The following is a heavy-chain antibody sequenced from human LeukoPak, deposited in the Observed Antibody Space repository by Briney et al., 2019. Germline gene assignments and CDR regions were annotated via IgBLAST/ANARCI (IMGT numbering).Heavy chain of an antibody. Sequence: GGSLRLSCAASGFTFSSYWTSWVRQAPGKGLEWVAHIKQDGSEKYYVDSVKGRFTISRDNAKNSLYLQMNSLRAEDTAVYYCAREGEIAAAGPYYFDYWGQGTLVTVSS. V-gene: IGHV3-7*01. CDR1: GFTFSSYW. CDR3: AREGEIAAAGPYYFDY. D-gene: IGHD6-13*01. CDR2: IKQDGSEK. J-gene: IGHJ4*02.